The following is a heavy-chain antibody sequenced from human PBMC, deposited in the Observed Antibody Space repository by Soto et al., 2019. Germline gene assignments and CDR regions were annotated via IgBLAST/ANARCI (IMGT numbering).Heavy chain of an antibody. V-gene: IGHV4-4*07. CDR2: IHSSGTT. CDR3: ARDRGGTYYFDS. J-gene: IGHJ4*02. D-gene: IGHD3-10*01. Sequence: QVQLQESGPGLVKPSETLSLTCTVSGASIISDYWNWIRQPAGKGLEWIGRIHSSGTTNYNSSLQSRLSVSVDTSRNQFSLKLSSVTAADTAVYYCARDRGGTYYFDSWGQRTLVTVSA. CDR1: GASIISDY.